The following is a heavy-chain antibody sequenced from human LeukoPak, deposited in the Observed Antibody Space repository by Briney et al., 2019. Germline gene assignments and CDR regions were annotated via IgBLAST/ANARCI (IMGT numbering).Heavy chain of an antibody. CDR2: IIPIFGTA. CDR3: AREGLVLGKNHPYYFDY. Sequence: SVNVSCTASGGTFSSYAISWVRQAPGQGLEWMGGIIPIFGTANYAQKFQGRVTITADESTSTAYMELSSLRSEDTAVYYCAREGLVLGKNHPYYFDYWGQGTLVTVSS. J-gene: IGHJ4*02. D-gene: IGHD6-13*01. V-gene: IGHV1-69*13. CDR1: GGTFSSYA.